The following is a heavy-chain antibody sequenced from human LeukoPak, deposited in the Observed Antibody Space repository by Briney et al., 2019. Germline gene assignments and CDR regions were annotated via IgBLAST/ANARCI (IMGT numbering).Heavy chain of an antibody. V-gene: IGHV1-69*05. CDR2: IMPLFGTA. CDR3: ARGRQYQLLYSPPKDWFDP. D-gene: IGHD2-2*02. CDR1: GGTFNNSA. J-gene: IGHJ5*02. Sequence: SVKVSCKTSGGTFNNSAISWVRQAPGQGLEWLGGIMPLFGTAGYAQKFQGRVTITKDESTRTVYLELTSLTSDDTAVYYCARGRQYQLLYSPPKDWFDPWGQGTLVTVSS.